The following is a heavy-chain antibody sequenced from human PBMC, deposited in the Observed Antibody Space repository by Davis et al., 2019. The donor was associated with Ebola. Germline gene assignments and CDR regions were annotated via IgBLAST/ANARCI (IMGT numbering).Heavy chain of an antibody. CDR2: ISGSGGST. J-gene: IGHJ4*02. V-gene: IGHV3-23*01. CDR3: ARETLDGRASDY. CDR1: EFTFSGYA. Sequence: GESLKISCAASEFTFSGYAMSWVRQAPGKGLEWVSAISGSGGSTYYVDSVKGRFTISRDNSKNTLYLQMNSLRAEDTAVYYCARETLDGRASDYWGQGTLVTVSS. D-gene: IGHD6-19*01.